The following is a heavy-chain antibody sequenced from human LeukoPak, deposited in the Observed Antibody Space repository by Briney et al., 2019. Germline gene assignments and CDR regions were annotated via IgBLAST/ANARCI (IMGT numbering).Heavy chain of an antibody. CDR2: IKSRIDGGTT. D-gene: IGHD3-16*01. CDR1: GFTFSDAW. J-gene: IGHJ4*02. V-gene: IGHV3-15*01. Sequence: GGSLRLSCAASGFTFSDAWMTWVRQAPGKGLEWVGRIKSRIDGGTTDFVAPVRGRFTISRDNSKNTLYLQMNSLRAEDTAVYYCAKIPSGGTPTDYWGQGTLVTVSS. CDR3: AKIPSGGTPTDY.